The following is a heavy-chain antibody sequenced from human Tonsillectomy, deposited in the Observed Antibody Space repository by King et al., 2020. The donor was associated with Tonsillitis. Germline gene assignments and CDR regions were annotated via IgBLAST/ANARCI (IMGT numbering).Heavy chain of an antibody. V-gene: IGHV2-5*01. D-gene: IGHD3-9*01. Sequence: TLKESGPTLVKPTQTLTLTCTFSGFSLSTSGVGVGWIRQPPGKALEWLALIYWNDDKRYSPSLKSRLTITKNTSKNQVVLTMTNMDPVDTATYYCAHRRTGPRKLRNFDWLPEYYFDYWGQGTLVTVSS. CDR3: AHRRTGPRKLRNFDWLPEYYFDY. CDR1: GFSLSTSGVG. CDR2: IYWNDDK. J-gene: IGHJ4*02.